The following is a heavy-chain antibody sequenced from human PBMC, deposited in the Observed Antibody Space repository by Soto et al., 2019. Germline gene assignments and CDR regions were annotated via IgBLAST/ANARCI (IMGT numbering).Heavy chain of an antibody. CDR2: INTYHGNT. D-gene: IGHD6-13*01. CDR1: GYTFTNYG. Sequence: QVQLVQSGAELKKPGASVKVSCKASGYTFTNYGISWVRQAPGQGLEWMGWINTYHGNTKYAQKLQGRVNMTKDTSTSTAYMELTSLRSDDTAVYYCARSPGYSASWGYFYYGMKIWGQGTTVIVSS. J-gene: IGHJ6*02. CDR3: ARSPGYSASWGYFYYGMKI. V-gene: IGHV1-18*01.